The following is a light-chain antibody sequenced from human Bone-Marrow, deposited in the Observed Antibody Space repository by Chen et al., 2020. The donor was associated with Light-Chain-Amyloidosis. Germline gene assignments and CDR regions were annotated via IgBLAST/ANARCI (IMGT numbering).Light chain of an antibody. J-gene: IGLJ2*01. Sequence: SYELTQPPSCSVSPGQTARITCSGDDLPTKYAYWYQHKPGQAPVLVIHRDTERPSGISERFSGSSSGTTATLTISGVQAEDEADYHCQSADSSGTYEVIFGGGTKLTVL. CDR1: DLPTKY. V-gene: IGLV3-25*03. CDR2: RDT. CDR3: QSADSSGTYEVI.